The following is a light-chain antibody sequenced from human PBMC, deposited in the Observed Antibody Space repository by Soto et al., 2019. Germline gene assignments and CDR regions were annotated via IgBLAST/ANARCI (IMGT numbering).Light chain of an antibody. CDR2: TNN. V-gene: IGLV1-44*01. Sequence: QSVLTQSPSASGTPGQRVTISCSGSSSNIGSNTVNWYRQLPGTAPKLLIYTNNQRPSGVPDRFSGSKSGTSASLAISGRQSEDEADYYCAAWDDSLNGVVFGGGTKLTVL. J-gene: IGLJ2*01. CDR3: AAWDDSLNGVV. CDR1: SSNIGSNT.